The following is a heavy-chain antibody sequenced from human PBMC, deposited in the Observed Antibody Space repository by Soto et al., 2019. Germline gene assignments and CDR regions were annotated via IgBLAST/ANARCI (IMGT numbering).Heavy chain of an antibody. CDR2: IRSKTNNYAT. CDR3: TRHLRSFGGMDV. V-gene: IGHV3-73*02. J-gene: IGHJ6*02. Sequence: EVQLVESGGGLVQPGGSLKLSCAASGFTFSGYAMQWVRQASGKGLEWVGRIRSKTNNYATAYGASVKGRFTISRDDSMNTAYLQMNSLKTEDTAVYYCTRHLRSFGGMDVWGQGTTVTVSS. D-gene: IGHD3-10*01. CDR1: GFTFSGYA.